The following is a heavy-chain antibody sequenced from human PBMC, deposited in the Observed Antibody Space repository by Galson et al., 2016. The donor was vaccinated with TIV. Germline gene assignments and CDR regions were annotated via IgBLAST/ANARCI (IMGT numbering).Heavy chain of an antibody. D-gene: IGHD6-13*01. V-gene: IGHV3-7*04. Sequence: SLRLSCAGSGFTFSSYWMSWVRQAPGKGLEWVANINQGGSERYYVESVKGRFTISRDNAKNLVYLQMNTLRAEDTAMYYCARAIGAAEAYWGQGTLVTVSS. CDR3: ARAIGAAEAY. CDR1: GFTFSSYW. CDR2: INQGGSER. J-gene: IGHJ4*02.